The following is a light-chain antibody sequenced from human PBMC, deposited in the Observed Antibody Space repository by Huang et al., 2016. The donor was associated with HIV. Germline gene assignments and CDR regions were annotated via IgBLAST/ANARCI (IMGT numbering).Light chain of an antibody. CDR1: QGIGNH. Sequence: DIQMTQSPSAMSASVGDRVTITCRASQGIGNHLAWFQQKPGKVPKRLIYGASSLQSGVPSRFSGSGSVTEFTLTISSLQPEDFATYYCLQHNSYPLTFGGGTKVEIK. J-gene: IGKJ4*01. CDR2: GAS. V-gene: IGKV1-17*03. CDR3: LQHNSYPLT.